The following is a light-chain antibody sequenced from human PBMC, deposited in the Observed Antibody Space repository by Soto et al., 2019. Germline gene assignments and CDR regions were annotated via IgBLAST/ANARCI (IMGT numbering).Light chain of an antibody. CDR2: GNN. CDR3: QSFDSDLSAFV. V-gene: IGLV1-40*01. CDR1: SSNIGAGYD. J-gene: IGLJ1*01. Sequence: QSVLTQAPSISGAPGQRFTISCTGSSSNIGAGYDVHWFQQFPGTAPRLLIHGNNNRPSGVPDRFSGSESGTSASLAIAGLQAGDEAIYYCQSFDSDLSAFVFGTGTKVTV.